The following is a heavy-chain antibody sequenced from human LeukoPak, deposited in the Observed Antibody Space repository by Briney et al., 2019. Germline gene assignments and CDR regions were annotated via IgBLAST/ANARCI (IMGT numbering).Heavy chain of an antibody. CDR1: GGSFSGYY. V-gene: IGHV4-34*01. CDR2: INHSGST. CDR3: AKGSNNWGPGVY. J-gene: IGHJ4*02. D-gene: IGHD1-1*01. Sequence: SETLSLTCAVYGGSFSGYYWSWIRQPPGKGLEWIGEINHSGSTNYNPSLKSRVTISVDTSENQFSLKLSSVTAADTAVYYCAKGSNNWGPGVYWGQGTLVTVSS.